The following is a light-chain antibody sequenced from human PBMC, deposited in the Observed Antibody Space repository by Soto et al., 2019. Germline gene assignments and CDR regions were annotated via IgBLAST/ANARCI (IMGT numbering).Light chain of an antibody. CDR3: QQYFSYST. V-gene: IGKV1-5*01. Sequence: DIQMTQSPSTLSASVGDRVTITCRASQSIGSWLAWYQQKPGKAPKLLIFDASNLDSGVPSRFSGSGSGTEFTLTISSLQPDEFATYYCQQYFSYSTFGQGTKVEIK. CDR2: DAS. J-gene: IGKJ2*01. CDR1: QSIGSW.